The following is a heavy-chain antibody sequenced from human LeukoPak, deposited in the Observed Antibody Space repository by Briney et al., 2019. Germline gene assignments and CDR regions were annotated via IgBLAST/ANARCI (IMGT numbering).Heavy chain of an antibody. CDR1: GFTLSSYT. V-gene: IGHV3-21*01. J-gene: IGHJ3*02. CDR2: ISSSSSYI. D-gene: IGHD3-10*01. CDR3: ARYGSGYDDAFDI. Sequence: GGSLRLSCEVSGFTLSSYTMNWVRQAPGKGLEWVSSISSSSSYIYYADSVKGRFTISRDNARNSPYLQMNSLRAEDTAVYYCARYGSGYDDAFDIWGQGTMVTVSS.